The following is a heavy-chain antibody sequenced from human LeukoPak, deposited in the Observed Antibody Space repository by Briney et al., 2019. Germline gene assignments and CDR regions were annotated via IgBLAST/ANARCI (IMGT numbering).Heavy chain of an antibody. CDR3: ARDQTKWEPLRRRDYYYMDV. CDR1: GFTFSSYG. J-gene: IGHJ6*03. Sequence: HSGGSLRLSCAASGFTFSSYGMSWVRQAPGKGLEWVSAISGSGGSTYYADSVKGRFTISRDNSKNTLYLQMNSLRAEDTAVYYCARDQTKWEPLRRRDYYYMDVWGKGTTVTVSS. D-gene: IGHD1-26*01. V-gene: IGHV3-23*01. CDR2: ISGSGGST.